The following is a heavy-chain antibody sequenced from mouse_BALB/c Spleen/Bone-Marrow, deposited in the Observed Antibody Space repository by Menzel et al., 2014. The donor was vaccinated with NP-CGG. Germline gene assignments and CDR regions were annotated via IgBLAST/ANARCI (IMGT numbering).Heavy chain of an antibody. CDR3: ARGGNDLDY. CDR1: GFTFTDYY. CDR2: IRNKANGYTT. V-gene: IGHV7-3*02. D-gene: IGHD2-3*01. Sequence: EVQGVESGGGLVQPGGSLRLSYATSGFTFTDYYMSWVRQPPGKALEWLGFIRNKANGYTTEYSAPVKGRFTISRDNSQSILYLQMNTLRAEDSATYYCARGGNDLDYWGQGTTLTVSS. J-gene: IGHJ2*01.